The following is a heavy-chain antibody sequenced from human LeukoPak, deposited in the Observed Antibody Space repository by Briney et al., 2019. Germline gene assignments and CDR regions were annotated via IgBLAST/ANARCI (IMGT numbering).Heavy chain of an antibody. V-gene: IGHV4-59*08. CDR3: TRGTKLGPFDY. J-gene: IGHJ4*02. CDR2: ICYTGST. CDR1: GGSISSYY. D-gene: IGHD1-1*01. Sequence: SETLSLTCTVSGGSISSYYWSWIRQPPGKGLEWIGNICYTGSTNHNPSLKSRVTISVDTSKNQFSLKLSSVTAADTAVYYCTRGTKLGPFDYWGQGTLVTVSS.